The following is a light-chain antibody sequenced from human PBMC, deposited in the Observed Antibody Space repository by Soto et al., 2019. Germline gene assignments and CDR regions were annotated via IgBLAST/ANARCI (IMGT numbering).Light chain of an antibody. CDR1: QSVNSNC. V-gene: IGKV3-20*01. CDR2: GAT. J-gene: IGKJ1*01. CDR3: QQYGNSPQT. Sequence: EIGLMQSPATVSLSPGERATLSCRASQSVNSNCVAWYQHKPGQGPRLLFYGATHRATGIPDRISGSGSGTDFTLTISRLEPEDFAVYYCQQYGNSPQTFGQGTKVEIK.